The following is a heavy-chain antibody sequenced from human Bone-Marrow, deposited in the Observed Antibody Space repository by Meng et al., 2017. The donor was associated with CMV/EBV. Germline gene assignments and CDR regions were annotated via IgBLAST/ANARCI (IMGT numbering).Heavy chain of an antibody. CDR3: TRSTLDRYCSSTSCHLKNYYGMDV. V-gene: IGHV3-73*01. CDR2: IRSKANSYAT. Sequence: GGSLRLSCAASGFTFSGSAMRWVRQASGKGLEWVGRIRSKANSYATAYAASVKGRFTISRDDSKNTAYLQMNSLKTEDTAVYYCTRSTLDRYCSSTSCHLKNYYGMDVWGQGTTVTVSS. CDR1: GFTFSGSA. J-gene: IGHJ6*02. D-gene: IGHD2-2*01.